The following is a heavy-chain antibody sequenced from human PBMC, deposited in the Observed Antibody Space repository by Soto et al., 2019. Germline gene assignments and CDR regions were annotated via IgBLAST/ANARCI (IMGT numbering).Heavy chain of an antibody. D-gene: IGHD5-18*01. CDR1: GVSISSFY. CDR2: IYSSEII. V-gene: IGHV4-4*07. J-gene: IGHJ4*02. Sequence: SETLSLTCTVSGVSISSFYWSWIRQPAGKGLEWIGRIYSSEIINYNPSLKSRATMSLDTSKNQFSLKLSSVTAADTAVYFCATVSYVGGTNYWGQGTLVTVSS. CDR3: ATVSYVGGTNY.